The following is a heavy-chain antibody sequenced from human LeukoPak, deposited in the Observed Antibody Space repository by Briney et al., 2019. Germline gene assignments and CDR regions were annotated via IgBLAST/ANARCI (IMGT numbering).Heavy chain of an antibody. CDR1: GYTFTSYY. V-gene: IGHV1-46*01. Sequence: GASVKVSCKASGYTFTSYYMHWVRQAPGQGLEWMGIINPSGGSTSYAQKFQGRVTMTRDMSTSTVYMELSSLRAEDTAVYYCARDQGSGQNYYYYYMDVWGKGTTVTVSS. CDR3: ARDQGSGQNYYYYYMDV. CDR2: INPSGGST. D-gene: IGHD3-10*01. J-gene: IGHJ6*03.